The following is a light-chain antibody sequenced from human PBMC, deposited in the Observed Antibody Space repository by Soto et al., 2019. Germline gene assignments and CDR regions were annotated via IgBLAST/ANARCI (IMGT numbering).Light chain of an antibody. CDR1: SSDVGGYNY. J-gene: IGLJ1*01. Sequence: QSALTQPASVSGSPGQSITISCTGTSSDVGGYNYVSWYQQHPGKAPKLMIYDVINRPSGLSNLFSGSKSGNTASLTISGLQAEDEADYYCSSYTSSSTPRVFGSGTKVTVL. CDR2: DVI. CDR3: SSYTSSSTPRV. V-gene: IGLV2-14*01.